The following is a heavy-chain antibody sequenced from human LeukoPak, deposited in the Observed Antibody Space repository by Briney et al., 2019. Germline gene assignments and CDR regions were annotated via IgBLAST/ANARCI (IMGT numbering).Heavy chain of an antibody. Sequence: SQTLSRISATSGDSVSSSSATCNWIRQSPSRGLEWLGRTYYRSKWYNDYAVSVKSRITFNPDTSKNHFSLQLNFVTPEDTAVYYCARSPPLYDSSGQHYEGAFEIWGQRETVTVSS. V-gene: IGHV6-1*01. CDR2: TYYRSKWYN. D-gene: IGHD3-22*01. J-gene: IGHJ3*02. CDR1: GDSVSSSSAT. CDR3: ARSPPLYDSSGQHYEGAFEI.